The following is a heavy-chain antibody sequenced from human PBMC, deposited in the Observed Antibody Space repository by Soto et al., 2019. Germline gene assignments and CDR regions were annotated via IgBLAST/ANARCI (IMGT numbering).Heavy chain of an antibody. D-gene: IGHD6-19*01. V-gene: IGHV3-21*01. J-gene: IGHJ4*02. Sequence: GGSLRLSCAASGFTFSSYSMNWVRQAPGKGLEWVSSISSSSSYIYYADSVKGRFTISRDNAKNSLYLQMNSLRAEDTAVYYCARDQGIAVAGTNFGDYWGQGTLVTVSS. CDR1: GFTFSSYS. CDR2: ISSSSSYI. CDR3: ARDQGIAVAGTNFGDY.